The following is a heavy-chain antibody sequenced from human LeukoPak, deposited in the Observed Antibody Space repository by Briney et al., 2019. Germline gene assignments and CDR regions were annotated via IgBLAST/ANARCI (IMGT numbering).Heavy chain of an antibody. Sequence: SGTLSLTCAVSGGSISSSNWWSWVRQPPGKGLEWIGYIYYSGSTNYNPSLKSRVTISVDTSKNQFSLKLSSVTAADTAVYYCARALDYGSGPTWAYWGQGTLVTVSS. J-gene: IGHJ4*02. CDR3: ARALDYGSGPTWAY. CDR2: IYYSGST. CDR1: GGSISSSNW. D-gene: IGHD3-10*01. V-gene: IGHV4-4*02.